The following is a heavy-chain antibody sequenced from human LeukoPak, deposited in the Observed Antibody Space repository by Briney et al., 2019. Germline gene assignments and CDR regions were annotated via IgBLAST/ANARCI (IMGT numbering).Heavy chain of an antibody. V-gene: IGHV3-15*01. CDR1: GFIFSNAW. D-gene: IGHD2-2*01. CDR3: TTDLLGLCSSTGCYDNWLDP. Sequence: GGSLRLSCAASGFIFSNAWMTWVRQAPGKGLDWVGRIKSKTDGGTIDYAAPVKGRFTISRDDSKDTLYLQMNSLKTEDTALYYCTTDLLGLCSSTGCYDNWLDPWGQGTLVTVSS. J-gene: IGHJ5*02. CDR2: IKSKTDGGTI.